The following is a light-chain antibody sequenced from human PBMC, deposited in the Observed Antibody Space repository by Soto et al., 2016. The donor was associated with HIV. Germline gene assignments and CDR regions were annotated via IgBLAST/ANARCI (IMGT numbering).Light chain of an antibody. CDR2: DDS. CDR1: NIGTKA. V-gene: IGLV3-21*02. J-gene: IGLJ1*01. Sequence: SYELTQPPSVSVASGETATITCGGDNIGTKAVHWYQQRPGQAPVLALFDDSDRPSGIPERFSASKSQNTATLTIRRVEAGDEADFYCQVWDNISGHTYVFGTGTKVTVL. CDR3: QVWDNISGHTYV.